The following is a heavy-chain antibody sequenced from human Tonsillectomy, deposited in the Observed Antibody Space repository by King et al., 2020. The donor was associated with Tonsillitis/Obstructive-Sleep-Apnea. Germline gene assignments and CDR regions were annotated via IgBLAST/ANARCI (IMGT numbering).Heavy chain of an antibody. D-gene: IGHD3-3*01. Sequence: VQLQQWGAGLLKPSETLSLTCAVYGGSFSGYYWSWIRQPPGKGLEWIGEINHSGSTNYNPSLKSRVTISVDTSKNQFSLKLSSVTAADTAVYYCARVRRILRSLEWLPSIDYWGQGTLVTVSS. CDR3: ARVRRILRSLEWLPSIDY. V-gene: IGHV4-34*01. CDR2: INHSGST. CDR1: GGSFSGYY. J-gene: IGHJ4*02.